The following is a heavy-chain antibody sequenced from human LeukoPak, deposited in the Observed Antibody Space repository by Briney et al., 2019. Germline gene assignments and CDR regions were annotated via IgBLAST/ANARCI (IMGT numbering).Heavy chain of an antibody. CDR3: AKAGVRYSDSSALYAFDF. V-gene: IGHV4-39*01. Sequence: SETLSLTCTVSGGSISSASYFWGWIRQPPGKGLEWIGTLYYSGSTYYSASLKSRVTMSGDTSRNQFSLRLSSVNAADTAVYYYAKAGVRYSDSSALYAFDFWGPGTMVTVSS. J-gene: IGHJ3*01. CDR1: GGSISSASYF. CDR2: LYYSGST. D-gene: IGHD3-22*01.